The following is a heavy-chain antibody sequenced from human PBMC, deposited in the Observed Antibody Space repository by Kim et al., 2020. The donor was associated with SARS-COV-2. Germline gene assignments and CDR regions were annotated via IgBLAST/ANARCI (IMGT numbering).Heavy chain of an antibody. D-gene: IGHD2-2*03. CDR3: MKVGWRWIWDH. Sequence: GGSLRLSCTTSGFTFTGYAMSWVRQAPGKGLEWVSSIDGSDGTTYYVDSVKGRFTISRDNSKNTLYLQMNSLRADDTAVYYCMKVGWRWIWDHWGQGT. CDR1: GFTFTGYA. J-gene: IGHJ4*02. CDR2: IDGSDGTT. V-gene: IGHV3-23*01.